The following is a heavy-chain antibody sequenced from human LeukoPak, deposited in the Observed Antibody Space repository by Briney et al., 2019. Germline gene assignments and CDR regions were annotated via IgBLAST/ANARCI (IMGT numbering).Heavy chain of an antibody. Sequence: PGGSLRLSCAASGFTFSSYAMSWVRQAPGKGLEWVSAISGSGGSTYYADSVKGRFTISRDNSKNTLYLQMNSLRAEDTAVYYCARDPNQYEAVHAFHYWGQGTLVTVSS. CDR2: ISGSGGST. J-gene: IGHJ4*02. CDR3: ARDPNQYEAVHAFHY. CDR1: GFTFSSYA. D-gene: IGHD2-8*01. V-gene: IGHV3-23*01.